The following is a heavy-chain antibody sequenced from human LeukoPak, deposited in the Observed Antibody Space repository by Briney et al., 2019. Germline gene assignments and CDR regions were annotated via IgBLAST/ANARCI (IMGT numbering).Heavy chain of an antibody. Sequence: GGSLRLSCAASGFTFSSYAMSWVRQAPGKGLEGVSAISGSGGSTYYADSVKGGFTISRDNSKNTLYLQMNSLKAEDTAVYYCAKDRAAAAGTDWFDPWGQGTLVTVSS. V-gene: IGHV3-23*01. CDR2: ISGSGGST. D-gene: IGHD6-13*01. CDR3: AKDRAAAAGTDWFDP. J-gene: IGHJ5*02. CDR1: GFTFSSYA.